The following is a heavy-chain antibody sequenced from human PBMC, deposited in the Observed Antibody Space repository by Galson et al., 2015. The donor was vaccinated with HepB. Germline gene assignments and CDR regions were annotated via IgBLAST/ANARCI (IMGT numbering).Heavy chain of an antibody. J-gene: IGHJ6*02. V-gene: IGHV3-30*16. D-gene: IGHD6-19*01. CDR3: TRVLIVYSSWSRNNYYYYGMDV. CDR1: GYAFSSYG. CDR2: GSNK. Sequence: SCKASGYAFSSYGITWVRQAPGQGLEWVADGSNKYYADSVKGRFTISRDNSKNTLYLQMNSLRAEDTAVYYCTRVLIVYSSWSRNNYYYYGMDVWGQGTTVTVSS.